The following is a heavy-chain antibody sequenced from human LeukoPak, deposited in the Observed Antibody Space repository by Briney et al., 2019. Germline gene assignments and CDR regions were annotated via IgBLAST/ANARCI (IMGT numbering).Heavy chain of an antibody. CDR1: GFTFSDHY. Sequence: PGGSLRLSCAASGFTFSDHYMDWVRQAPGRGLEWVGRTRNKVNGYTTEYAASVKGRFTISRDDSKNTLYLQMNSLKTEDTAVYYCTTGIEPHMTPNYFDYWGQGSLVTVSS. V-gene: IGHV3-72*01. J-gene: IGHJ4*02. CDR3: TTGIEPHMTPNYFDY. CDR2: TRNKVNGYTT. D-gene: IGHD1-14*01.